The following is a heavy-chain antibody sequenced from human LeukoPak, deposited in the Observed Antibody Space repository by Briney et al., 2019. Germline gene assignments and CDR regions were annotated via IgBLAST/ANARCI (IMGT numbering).Heavy chain of an antibody. J-gene: IGHJ6*03. CDR1: GGSINNYY. V-gene: IGHV4-4*07. Sequence: PSETLSLTCNVSGGSINNYYWTWVRQPAGKGLEWIGRIYSSGSTTYNPSLKSRVTISIDTSKTQFSLKLSSVTAADTALYYCARVDYYHYYMDVWGTGTTVTVSS. CDR2: IYSSGST. CDR3: ARVDYYHYYMDV.